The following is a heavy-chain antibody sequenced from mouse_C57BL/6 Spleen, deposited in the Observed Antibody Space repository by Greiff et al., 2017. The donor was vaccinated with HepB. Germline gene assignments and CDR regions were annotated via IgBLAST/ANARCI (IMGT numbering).Heavy chain of an antibody. CDR1: GFTFSSYA. D-gene: IGHD1-1*01. J-gene: IGHJ2*01. V-gene: IGHV5-4*01. Sequence: EVQGVESGGGLVKPGGSLKLSCAASGFTFSSYAMSWVRQTPEKRLEWVATISDGGSYTYYPDNVKGRFTISRDNAKNNLYLQMSHLKSEDTAMYYCAREGYYYGRLFDYWGQGTTLTVSS. CDR2: ISDGGSYT. CDR3: AREGYYYGRLFDY.